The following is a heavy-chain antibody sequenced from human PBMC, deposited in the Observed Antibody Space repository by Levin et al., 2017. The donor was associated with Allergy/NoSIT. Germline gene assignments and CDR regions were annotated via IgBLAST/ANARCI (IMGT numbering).Heavy chain of an antibody. CDR1: GLNFDTYG. V-gene: IGHV3-30*03. CDR3: ASRGDMDV. J-gene: IGHJ6*02. Sequence: LSLTCAASGLNFDTYGMHWVRQAPGKGLEWVALITSDGFNRYLADSVRGRFSISRDNSKNTLYLQMSSLRAEDTAVYYCASRGDMDVWGQGTTVTVSS. CDR2: ITSDGFNR.